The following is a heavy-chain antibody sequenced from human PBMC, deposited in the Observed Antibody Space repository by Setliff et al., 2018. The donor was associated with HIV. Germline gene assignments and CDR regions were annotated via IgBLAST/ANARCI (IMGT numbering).Heavy chain of an antibody. V-gene: IGHV3-9*01. CDR3: AKKVAGVNWYFDL. CDR2: ISWNSGSI. CDR1: GFNFNDYA. D-gene: IGHD6-19*01. Sequence: GGSLRLSCAASGFNFNDYAMHWVRQAPGEGLEWVSGISWNSGSIGYADSVKGRFSISRDNAKDSVYLQMNSLRTEDAAFYYCAKKVAGVNWYFDLWGRGTLVTVSS. J-gene: IGHJ2*01.